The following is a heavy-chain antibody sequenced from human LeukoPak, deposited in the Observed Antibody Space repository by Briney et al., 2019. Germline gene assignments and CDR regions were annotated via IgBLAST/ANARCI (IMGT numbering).Heavy chain of an antibody. Sequence: SETLSLTCTVSGGSISSGGYYWSWIRQHPGKGLEWIGYIYYSGSTYYNPSHKSRVTISVDTSKNQFSLKLSSVTAADTAVYYCASTVLRDWFDPWGQGTLVAVSS. V-gene: IGHV4-31*03. CDR1: GGSISSGGYY. D-gene: IGHD3-3*01. J-gene: IGHJ5*02. CDR3: ASTVLRDWFDP. CDR2: IYYSGST.